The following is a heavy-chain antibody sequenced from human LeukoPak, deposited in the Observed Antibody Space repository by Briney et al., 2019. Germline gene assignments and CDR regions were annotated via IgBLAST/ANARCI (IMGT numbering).Heavy chain of an antibody. D-gene: IGHD3-10*01. J-gene: IGHJ4*02. Sequence: GGSLRLSCAASGFTFSSYGMHWVRQAPGKGLEWVAFIRYDGSNKYYADSVKGRFTISRDNSKNTLYLQMNSLRAEDTAVYYCAKDPRYYGSGSYYYWGQGTLVTVPS. CDR2: IRYDGSNK. CDR1: GFTFSSYG. V-gene: IGHV3-30*02. CDR3: AKDPRYYGSGSYYY.